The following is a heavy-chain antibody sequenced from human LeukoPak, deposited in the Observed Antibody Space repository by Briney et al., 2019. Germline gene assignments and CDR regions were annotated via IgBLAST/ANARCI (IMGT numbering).Heavy chain of an antibody. CDR3: ARDDYYDTGAYYSDDAFDI. D-gene: IGHD3-22*01. V-gene: IGHV3-23*01. CDR1: GFTFSYYA. Sequence: PGGSLRLSCAASGFTFSYYAMSWVRQAPGKGLEWVSGISGSGGSTYYADSVKGRFTISRDNARNSLYLQMNSLRAEDTAVYYCARDDYYDTGAYYSDDAFDIWGQGTMVTVSS. J-gene: IGHJ3*02. CDR2: ISGSGGST.